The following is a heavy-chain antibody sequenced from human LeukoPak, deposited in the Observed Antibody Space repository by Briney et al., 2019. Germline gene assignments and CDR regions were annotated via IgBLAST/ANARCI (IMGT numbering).Heavy chain of an antibody. Sequence: GASVKVSCKASGYTFTSYGISWVRQAPGQGLEWMGWMNPNSGNTGYAQKFQGRVTMTRNTSISTAYMELSSLRSEDTAVYYCARDRGMGWFDPWGQGTLVTVSS. V-gene: IGHV1-8*02. J-gene: IGHJ5*02. D-gene: IGHD3-16*01. CDR3: ARDRGMGWFDP. CDR2: MNPNSGNT. CDR1: GYTFTSYG.